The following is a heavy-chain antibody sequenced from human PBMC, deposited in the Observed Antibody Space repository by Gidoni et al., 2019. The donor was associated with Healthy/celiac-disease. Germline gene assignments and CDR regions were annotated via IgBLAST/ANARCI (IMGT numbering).Heavy chain of an antibody. Sequence: EVQLVESGGGLVQPGGSLRLSCAASGFTFSSYWMSWVRQAPGKGLEWVANIKQVGSEKYYVDSVKGRFTISRDNAKNSLYLQMNSLRAEDTAVYYCARANYDSSGYYHNYYYYYGMDVWGQGTTVTVSS. J-gene: IGHJ6*02. D-gene: IGHD3-22*01. V-gene: IGHV3-7*03. CDR2: IKQVGSEK. CDR1: GFTFSSYW. CDR3: ARANYDSSGYYHNYYYYYGMDV.